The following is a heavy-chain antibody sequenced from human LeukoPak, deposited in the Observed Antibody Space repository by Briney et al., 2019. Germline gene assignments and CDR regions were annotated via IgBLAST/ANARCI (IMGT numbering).Heavy chain of an antibody. CDR2: IYYSGST. J-gene: IGHJ6*03. D-gene: IGHD3-3*02. V-gene: IGHV4-59*01. CDR3: ARDHFWSGYYKQDYYYYYMDV. Sequence: PSETLSLTCTVSGGSINSYYWSWIRQPPGKGLEWIGYIYYSGSTNYNPSLKSRVTISVDTSKNQFSLKLSSVTAADTAVYYCARDHFWSGYYKQDYYYYYMDVWGKGTTVTVSS. CDR1: GGSINSYY.